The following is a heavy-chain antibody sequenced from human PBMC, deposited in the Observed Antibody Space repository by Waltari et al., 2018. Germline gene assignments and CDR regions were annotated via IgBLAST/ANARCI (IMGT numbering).Heavy chain of an antibody. D-gene: IGHD6-19*01. J-gene: IGHJ4*02. V-gene: IGHV3-23*03. CDR3: AKASSGWADY. CDR1: GIPFSSYA. CDR2: IYSGGST. Sequence: EVQLLESGGGLVQPGGSLRLSWAASGIPFSSYAMSWVRRAPGKGLEVVSVIYSGGSTYHADSVKGRFTNYRDYSQNTLYLQMNRLGAEDTAVYYCAKASSGWADYWGQGTLVTVSS.